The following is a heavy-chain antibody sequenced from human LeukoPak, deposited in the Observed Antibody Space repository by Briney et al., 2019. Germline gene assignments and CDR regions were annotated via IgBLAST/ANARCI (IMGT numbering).Heavy chain of an antibody. D-gene: IGHD2-2*01. CDR2: INPNSGGT. CDR1: GYTFTSYY. V-gene: IGHV1-2*06. J-gene: IGHJ6*03. Sequence: GASVKVSCKASGYTFTSYYMHWVRQAPGQGLEWMGRINPNSGGTNYAQKFQGRVTMTRDTSISTAYMELSRLRSDDTAVYYCAGGAAMTYYYYMDVWGKGTTVTVSS. CDR3: AGGAAMTYYYYMDV.